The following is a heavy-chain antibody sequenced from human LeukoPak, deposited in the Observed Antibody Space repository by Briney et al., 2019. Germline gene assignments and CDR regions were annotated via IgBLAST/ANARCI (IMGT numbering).Heavy chain of an antibody. V-gene: IGHV4-34*01. CDR2: INHSGST. CDR3: ARARMGIDY. D-gene: IGHD3-16*01. J-gene: IGHJ4*02. CDR1: GGSFSGYY. Sequence: KSSETLSLTCAVYGGSFSGYYWSWIRQPPGKGLEWIGEINHSGSTNYNPSLKSRVTISVDTSKNQFSLKLSSVTAADTAVYYCARARMGIDYWGQGTLVTVSS.